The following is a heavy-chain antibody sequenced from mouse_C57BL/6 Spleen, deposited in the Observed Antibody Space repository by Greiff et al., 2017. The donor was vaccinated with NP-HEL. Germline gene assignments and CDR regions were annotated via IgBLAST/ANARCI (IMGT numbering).Heavy chain of an antibody. J-gene: IGHJ4*01. Sequence: QVQLQQPGAELVKPGASVKMSCKASGYTFTSYWITWVKQRPGQGLEWIGDISPGSGSTNYNEKFKSKATLTVDTSSSTAYMQLSSLTSEDSAVYYCARELLPYYYDRGAMDYWGQGTSVTVSS. D-gene: IGHD1-1*01. CDR1: GYTFTSYW. CDR2: ISPGSGST. V-gene: IGHV1-55*01. CDR3: ARELLPYYYDRGAMDY.